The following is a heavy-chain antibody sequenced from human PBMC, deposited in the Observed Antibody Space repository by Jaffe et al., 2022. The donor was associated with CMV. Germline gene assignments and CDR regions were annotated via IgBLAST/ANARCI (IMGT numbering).Heavy chain of an antibody. V-gene: IGHV3-11*01. J-gene: IGHJ4*02. CDR2: ISSSGNTI. CDR3: AREGYSYGYVPPGDS. D-gene: IGHD5-18*01. CDR1: GFTFGDYY. Sequence: QVQLVESGGGLVKPGGSLRLSCAASGFTFGDYYMSWIRQAPGKGLEWISYISSSGNTINYADSVKGRFSISRDNANNSLYLEMNNLRVEDTAVYYCAREGYSYGYVPPGDSWGQGTLVTVSS.